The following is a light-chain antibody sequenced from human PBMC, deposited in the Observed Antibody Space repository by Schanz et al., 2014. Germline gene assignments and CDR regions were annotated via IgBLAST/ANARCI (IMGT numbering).Light chain of an antibody. Sequence: EIVLTQSPATLSLSPGERATLSCRASQSVSRYLAWYQQKPGQAPRLLIYGASTRATGIPARFSGTGSGTEFTLAISSLEPEDFAVYYCQQRSNWPLTFGGGTKVEIK. V-gene: IGKV3-11*01. CDR1: QSVSRY. J-gene: IGKJ4*01. CDR2: GAS. CDR3: QQRSNWPLT.